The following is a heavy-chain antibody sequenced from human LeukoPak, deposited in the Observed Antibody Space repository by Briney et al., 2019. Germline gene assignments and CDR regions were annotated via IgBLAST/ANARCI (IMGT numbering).Heavy chain of an antibody. Sequence: ASVKVSCKASGYTFTSYYMHWVRQAPGQGLEWMGIINPSGGSTSYAQKFQGRVTMTRDTSTSTVYMELSSLRSEDTAVYYCARGGVTMVRGVIITFPDYWGQGTLVTVSS. CDR1: GYTFTSYY. CDR3: ARGGVTMVRGVIITFPDY. D-gene: IGHD3-10*01. J-gene: IGHJ4*02. CDR2: INPSGGST. V-gene: IGHV1-46*01.